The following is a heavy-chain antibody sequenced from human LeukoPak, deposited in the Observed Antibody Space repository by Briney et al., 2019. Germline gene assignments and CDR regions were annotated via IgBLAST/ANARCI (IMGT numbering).Heavy chain of an antibody. CDR3: ARVGTAHFDY. CDR1: GFTFSSYS. CDR2: ISSSSSYI. V-gene: IGHV3-21*01. Sequence: PGGSLRLSCAASGFTFSSYSMNWVRQAPGKGLEWVSSISSSSSYIYYADSVKGRFTIPRDNHKNSLSLQMTSLRAEDTAVYYCARVGTAHFDYWGQGTLVTVSS. J-gene: IGHJ4*02. D-gene: IGHD1-1*01.